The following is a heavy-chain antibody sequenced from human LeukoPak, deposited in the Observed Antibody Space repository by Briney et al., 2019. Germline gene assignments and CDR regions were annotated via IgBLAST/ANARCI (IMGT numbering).Heavy chain of an antibody. CDR2: ISGSGTI. CDR3: ARAGGWGYSSSSGYYFDY. J-gene: IGHJ4*02. D-gene: IGHD6-6*01. V-gene: IGHV4-4*07. Sequence: PSETLSLTCTVSGGSIHSYWSWIRQPAGKGLEWIGRISGSGTITYNPALQSRLTISIDTSKNQFSLKLMSVTAADTAVYYCARAGGWGYSSSSGYYFDYWGQGTLVTVSS. CDR1: GGSIHSY.